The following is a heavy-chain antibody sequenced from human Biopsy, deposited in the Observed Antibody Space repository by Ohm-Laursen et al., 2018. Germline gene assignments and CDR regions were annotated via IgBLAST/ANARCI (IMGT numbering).Heavy chain of an antibody. CDR1: GDSLSSGPDN. J-gene: IGHJ4*02. D-gene: IGHD6-19*01. V-gene: IGHV4-61*01. CDR3: ARGRRTSGWPYFAN. Sequence: SETLSLTWTVSGDSLSSGPDNWSWIRQPPGPGLEYIGFIYSGGNTNYNPSLQNRVTMSVDTSKNQFSLKLSSVIAADTVVYYCARGRRTSGWPYFANWGQGTLVIVSS. CDR2: IYSGGNT.